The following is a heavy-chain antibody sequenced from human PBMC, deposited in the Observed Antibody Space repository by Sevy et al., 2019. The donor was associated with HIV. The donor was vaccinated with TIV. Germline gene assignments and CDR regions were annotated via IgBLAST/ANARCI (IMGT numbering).Heavy chain of an antibody. CDR1: GFTFDDYA. Sequence: GGSLRLSCAASGFTFDDYAMHRVRQAPGKGLEWVSGISWNSGSIGYADSVKGRFTISRDNAKNSLYLQMNSLRAEDTALYYCAKDRRDGYNSGGYFDYWGQGTLVTVSS. D-gene: IGHD5-12*01. CDR2: ISWNSGSI. CDR3: AKDRRDGYNSGGYFDY. J-gene: IGHJ4*02. V-gene: IGHV3-9*01.